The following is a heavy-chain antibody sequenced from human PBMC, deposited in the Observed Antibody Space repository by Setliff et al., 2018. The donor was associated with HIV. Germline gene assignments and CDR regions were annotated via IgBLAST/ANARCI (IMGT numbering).Heavy chain of an antibody. V-gene: IGHV1-2*02. D-gene: IGHD1-20*01. J-gene: IGHJ4*02. Sequence: RASVKVSCKASGFTFTGYYLHWVRQAPGQGLEWMGWINPNNGDTNYEQRFQGRVTMTRDTSITTVYMVLNRLTPGDTAVYYCASPYENNSDPDYWGQGTPVTVSS. CDR1: GFTFTGYY. CDR3: ASPYENNSDPDY. CDR2: INPNNGDT.